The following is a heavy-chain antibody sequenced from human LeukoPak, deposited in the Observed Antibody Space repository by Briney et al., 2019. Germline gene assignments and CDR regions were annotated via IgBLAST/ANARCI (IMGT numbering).Heavy chain of an antibody. CDR3: ARGYCSGGNCYPNYFDY. CDR2: IWYDGSNK. J-gene: IGHJ4*02. CDR1: GFTFSNNG. Sequence: GGSLRLSCAASGFTFSNNGMHWVRQAPGKGLEWVAVIWYDGSNKYYPDSVKGRFTISRDNSKNTLYLQMNSLRAEDTAVYYCARGYCSGGNCYPNYFDYWAREPWSPSPQ. D-gene: IGHD2-15*01. V-gene: IGHV3-33*01.